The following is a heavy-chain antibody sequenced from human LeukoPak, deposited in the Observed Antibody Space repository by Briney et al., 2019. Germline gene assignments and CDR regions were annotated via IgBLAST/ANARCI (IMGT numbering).Heavy chain of an antibody. V-gene: IGHV1-8*03. CDR2: MNPNSGNT. J-gene: IGHJ4*02. D-gene: IGHD6-6*01. CDR3: ARAQEYSSSAY. CDR1: GYTFTSYD. Sequence: GASVKVSCKASGYTFTSYDINWVRQATGQGLEWMGWMNPNSGNTGYAQKFQGRVTITRNTSISTAYMELRSLRSDDTAVYYCARAQEYSSSAYWGQGTLVTVSS.